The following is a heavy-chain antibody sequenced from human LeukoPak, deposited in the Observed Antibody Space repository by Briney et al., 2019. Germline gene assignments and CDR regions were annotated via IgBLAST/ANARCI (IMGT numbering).Heavy chain of an antibody. Sequence: GGSLTLSCAASGFTFSHYWMSWVRQAPGKGLEWVAYIKKTGSETYYVDSVKGRFTITRDNTRNSLFLQMYNLRVEDTAVYFCAREDGYCSGGDCYSYFDSWGQGTLVTVSS. D-gene: IGHD2-15*01. CDR3: AREDGYCSGGDCYSYFDS. J-gene: IGHJ4*02. V-gene: IGHV3-7*01. CDR2: IKKTGSET. CDR1: GFTFSHYW.